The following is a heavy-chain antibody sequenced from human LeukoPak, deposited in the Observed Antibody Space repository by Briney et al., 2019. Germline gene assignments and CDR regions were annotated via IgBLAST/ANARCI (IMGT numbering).Heavy chain of an antibody. CDR1: GYSFTSYW. D-gene: IGHD3-16*01. Sequence: GESLKISCKGSGYSFTSYWVGWVRQVPGKGLEWMGLIYPGDSETKYSPSFEGQITISTDKTINTAYLQWSSLQASETAVYYCARQLHFGTFDSWGPGTLVIVSS. V-gene: IGHV5-51*01. CDR2: IYPGDSET. J-gene: IGHJ5*01. CDR3: ARQLHFGTFDS.